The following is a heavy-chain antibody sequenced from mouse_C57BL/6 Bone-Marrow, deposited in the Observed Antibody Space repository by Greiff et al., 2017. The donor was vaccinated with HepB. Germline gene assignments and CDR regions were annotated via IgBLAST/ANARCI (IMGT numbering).Heavy chain of an antibody. CDR1: GYTFTDYN. CDR3: ASFITTVVDYYAMDD. J-gene: IGHJ4*01. D-gene: IGHD1-1*01. V-gene: IGHV1-18*01. CDR2: INPNNGGT. Sequence: VQLQQSGPELVKPGASVKIPCKASGYTFTDYNMDWVKQSHGKSLEWIGDINPNNGGTIYNQKFKGKATLTVDKSSSTAYMELRSLTSEDTAVYYCASFITTVVDYYAMDDWGQGTSVTVSS.